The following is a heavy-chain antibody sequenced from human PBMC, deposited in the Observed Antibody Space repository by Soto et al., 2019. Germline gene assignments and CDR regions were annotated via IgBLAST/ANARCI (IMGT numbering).Heavy chain of an antibody. CDR3: ARVGGSSGWYEDAFDI. J-gene: IGHJ3*02. CDR2: ISYDGSNK. D-gene: IGHD6-19*01. V-gene: IGHV3-30-3*01. CDR1: GFTFSSYA. Sequence: VGSLRLSCAASGFTFSSYAMHWVRQAPGKGLEWVAVISYDGSNKYYADSVKGRFTISRDNSKNTLYLQMNSLRAEDTAVYYCARVGGSSGWYEDAFDIWGQGTMVTVSS.